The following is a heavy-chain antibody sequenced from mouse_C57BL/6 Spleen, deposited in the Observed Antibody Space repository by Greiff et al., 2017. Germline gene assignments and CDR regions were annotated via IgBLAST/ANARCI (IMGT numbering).Heavy chain of an antibody. CDR1: GYAFSSYW. CDR3: ARSEVGRGYYYAMDY. Sequence: QVQLQQSGAELVKPGASVKISCKASGYAFSSYWMNWVKQRPGKGLEWIGRIYPGDGDTNYNGKFKGKATLTADKSSSTAYMQLSSLTSEDSAVYFCARSEVGRGYYYAMDYWGQGTSVTVSS. CDR2: IYPGDGDT. J-gene: IGHJ4*01. V-gene: IGHV1-80*01. D-gene: IGHD4-1*01.